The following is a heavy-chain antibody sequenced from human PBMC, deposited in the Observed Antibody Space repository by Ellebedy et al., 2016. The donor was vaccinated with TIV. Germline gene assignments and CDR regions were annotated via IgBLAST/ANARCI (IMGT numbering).Heavy chain of an antibody. CDR2: IDWDDDT. V-gene: IGHV2-70*04. Sequence: SGPTLVKPTQTLTLTCTLSGLSVHRNGMRVNWIRQPPGKALEWLGCIDWDDDTFYSTSLKSRLTFSKDTSKNQVLLTMTVMDPVDTGTYYCARTSRDAFDIWGQGTVVTVSS. J-gene: IGHJ3*02. CDR3: ARTSRDAFDI. CDR1: GLSVHRNGMR.